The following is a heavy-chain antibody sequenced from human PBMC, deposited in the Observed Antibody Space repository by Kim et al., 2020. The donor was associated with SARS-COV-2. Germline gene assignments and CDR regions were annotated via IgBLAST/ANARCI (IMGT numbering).Heavy chain of an antibody. CDR3: AGEDLSGPPGDY. CDR2: IYTSGST. D-gene: IGHD3-10*01. CDR1: GGSISSGSYY. J-gene: IGHJ4*02. V-gene: IGHV4-61*02. Sequence: SETLSLTCTVSGGSISSGSYYWSWIRQPAGKGLEWIGRIYTSGSTNYNPSLKSRVTISVDTSKNQFSLKLSSVTAADTAVYYCAGEDLSGPPGDYWGQGTLVTVSS.